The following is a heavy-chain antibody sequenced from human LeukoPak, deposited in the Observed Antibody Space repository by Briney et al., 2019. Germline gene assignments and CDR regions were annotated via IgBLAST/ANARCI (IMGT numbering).Heavy chain of an antibody. V-gene: IGHV4-39*01. D-gene: IGHD3-10*01. Sequence: SETLSLTCTVSGGSISSNTDYWGWIRQPPGKGLEWIGSVYYSGSTYYSPSLKSRLTISVDTSKNQFSLKLSSVTAADTAVYYCARGLGVRWGSYYNVQAFDIWGQGTMVTVSS. CDR3: ARGLGVRWGSYYNVQAFDI. CDR1: GGSISSNTDY. CDR2: VYYSGST. J-gene: IGHJ3*02.